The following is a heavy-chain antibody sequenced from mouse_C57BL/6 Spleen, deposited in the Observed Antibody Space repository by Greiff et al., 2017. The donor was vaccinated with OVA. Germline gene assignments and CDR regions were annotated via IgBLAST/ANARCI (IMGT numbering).Heavy chain of an antibody. V-gene: IGHV1-81*01. CDR2: IYPRSGNT. D-gene: IGHD1-1*01. J-gene: IGHJ1*03. CDR3: ARGGTTVVATGFDV. Sequence: QVQLQQSGAELARPGASVKLSCKASGYTFTSYGISWVKQRTGQGLEWIGEIYPRSGNTYYNEKFKGKATLTADKSSSTAYMELRSLTSEDSAVYVYARGGTTVVATGFDVWGTGTTVTVAS. CDR1: GYTFTSYG.